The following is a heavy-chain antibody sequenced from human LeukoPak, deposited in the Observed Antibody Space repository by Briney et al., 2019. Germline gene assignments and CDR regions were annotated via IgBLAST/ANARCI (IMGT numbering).Heavy chain of an antibody. V-gene: IGHV1-18*01. CDR3: AGDQSVGWDFWSGYYTGYYYGMDV. CDR2: ISAYNGNT. J-gene: IGHJ6*02. D-gene: IGHD3-3*01. CDR1: GYTFTSYG. Sequence: ASVKVSCKASGYTFTSYGISWVRQAPGQGLEWMGWISAYNGNTNYAQKLQGRVTMTTDTSTSTAYMELRSLRSDDTAVYYCAGDQSVGWDFWSGYYTGYYYGMDVWGQGTTVTVSS.